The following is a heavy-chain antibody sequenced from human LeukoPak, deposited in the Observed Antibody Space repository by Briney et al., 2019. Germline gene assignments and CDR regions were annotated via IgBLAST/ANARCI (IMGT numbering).Heavy chain of an antibody. D-gene: IGHD5-24*01. Sequence: ASVKVSCKASGYTFTSYNMHWVRQAPRQGLEWLGIINPSGGSTTYAQKFQGRVTMTRDTSASTVYMELSSLRSEDTAIYYCARIRDGYNDAYDIWGQGTVVTVPS. CDR1: GYTFTSYN. CDR2: INPSGGST. J-gene: IGHJ3*02. V-gene: IGHV1-46*01. CDR3: ARIRDGYNDAYDI.